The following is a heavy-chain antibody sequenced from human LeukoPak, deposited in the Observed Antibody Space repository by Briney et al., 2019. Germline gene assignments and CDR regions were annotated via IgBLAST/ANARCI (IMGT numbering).Heavy chain of an antibody. V-gene: IGHV1-18*01. D-gene: IGHD2-2*01. Sequence: GASVKVSCKASGYSFTSYGITWVRQAPGQGLEWMAWISPNNGNTNYAQKFQGRVTMTTDTSTSTAYMELRSLRSDDTAVYYCAVGDIVVVPAAMAWFDPWGQGTLVTVSS. CDR2: ISPNNGNT. CDR3: AVGDIVVVPAAMAWFDP. J-gene: IGHJ5*02. CDR1: GYSFTSYG.